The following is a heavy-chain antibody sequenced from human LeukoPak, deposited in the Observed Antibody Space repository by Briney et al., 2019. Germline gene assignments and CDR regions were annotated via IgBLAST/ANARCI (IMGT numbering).Heavy chain of an antibody. J-gene: IGHJ6*02. CDR2: INHSGST. D-gene: IGHD5-18*01. CDR3: ARGPSIQLWSDPYYYYGMDV. Sequence: SETLSLTCAVYGGSFSGYYWSWIRQPPGKGLEWIGEINHSGSTNYNPSLESRVTISVDTSKNQFSLKLSSVTAADTAVYYCARGPSIQLWSDPYYYYGMDVWGQGTTVTVSS. V-gene: IGHV4-34*01. CDR1: GGSFSGYY.